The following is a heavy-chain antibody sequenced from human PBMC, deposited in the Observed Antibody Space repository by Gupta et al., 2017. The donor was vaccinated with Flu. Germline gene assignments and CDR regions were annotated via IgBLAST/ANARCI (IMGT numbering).Heavy chain of an antibody. D-gene: IGHD2-15*01. CDR3: ARKGGGHCSGGTCYSFDY. V-gene: IGHV1-69*01. J-gene: IGHJ4*02. Sequence: QVQLVQSGAEVKKPGSSVKVSCKASGVTFSSYAINWVRQAPGQGLEWMGGIIPVFGPTNYAQKFQGRVTITADESTSTAYMELSSLRSEDTAVYYCARKGGGHCSGGTCYSFDYWGQGTLATVSS. CDR1: GVTFSSYA. CDR2: IIPVFGPT.